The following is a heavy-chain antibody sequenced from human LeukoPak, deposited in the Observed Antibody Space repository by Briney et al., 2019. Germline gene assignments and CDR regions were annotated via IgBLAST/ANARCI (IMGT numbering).Heavy chain of an antibody. J-gene: IGHJ4*02. V-gene: IGHV4-59*01. CDR1: GGSISSYY. D-gene: IGHD2-2*01. CDR3: ARAGSRIVVVPAAMGSVVGSVGYFDY. Sequence: SSETLPLTCTVSGGSISSYYWSWIRQPPGKGLEWIGYIYYSGSTNYNPSLKSRVTISVDTSNNQFSLKLSSVTAADTAVYYCARAGSRIVVVPAAMGSVVGSVGYFDYWGQGTLVTVSS. CDR2: IYYSGST.